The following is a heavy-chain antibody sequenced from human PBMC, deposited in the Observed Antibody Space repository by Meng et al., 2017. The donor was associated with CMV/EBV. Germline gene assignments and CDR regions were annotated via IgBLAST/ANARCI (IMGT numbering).Heavy chain of an antibody. CDR3: ARVRVAFGGVIVSWVFDY. CDR1: GGPISSGDYY. Sequence: SGTLSLTFNVPGGPISSGDYYWSWIRQPPGKGLEWIGYIYYSGSTYYNPSLKSRVTISVDTSKTQFSLKLSSVPAADTAVYYCARVRVAFGGVIVSWVFDYWGQGTLVTVSS. CDR2: IYYSGST. J-gene: IGHJ4*02. V-gene: IGHV4-30-4*08. D-gene: IGHD3-16*02.